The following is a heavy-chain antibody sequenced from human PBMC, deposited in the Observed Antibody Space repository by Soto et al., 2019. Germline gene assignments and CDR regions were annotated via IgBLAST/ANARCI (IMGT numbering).Heavy chain of an antibody. Sequence: TSETLSLTCTVSGGSISSYYWSWIRQPPGKGLEWIGYIYYSGSTNYNPSLKSRVTISVDTSKNQFSLKLNSVTAADTAVYYCARVTRDYYYYGMDVWGQGTTVTVSS. CDR3: ARVTRDYYYYGMDV. CDR1: GGSISSYY. V-gene: IGHV4-59*01. J-gene: IGHJ6*02. CDR2: IYYSGST. D-gene: IGHD2-21*02.